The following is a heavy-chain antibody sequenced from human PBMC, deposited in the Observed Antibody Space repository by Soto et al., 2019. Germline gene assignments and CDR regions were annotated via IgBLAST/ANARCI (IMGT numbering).Heavy chain of an antibody. Sequence: PSETLSLTCAVYGGSFSGYYWSWIRQPPGKELQWIGEINHSGSTNYNPSLKSRVTISVDTSKNQFSLKLSSVTAADTAVYYCARAPITIFGVDRYYYYYYMGVWGKGTTVTVSS. D-gene: IGHD3-3*01. J-gene: IGHJ6*03. CDR1: GGSFSGYY. CDR3: ARAPITIFGVDRYYYYYYMGV. CDR2: INHSGST. V-gene: IGHV4-34*01.